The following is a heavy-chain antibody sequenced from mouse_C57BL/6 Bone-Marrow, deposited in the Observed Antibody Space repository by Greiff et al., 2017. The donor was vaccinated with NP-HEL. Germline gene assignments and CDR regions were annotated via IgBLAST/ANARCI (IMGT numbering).Heavy chain of an antibody. J-gene: IGHJ1*03. CDR3: TGGYGSSLDWYFDV. D-gene: IGHD1-1*01. CDR1: GFNIKDDY. Sequence: VQLQQSGAELVRPGASVKLSCTASGFNIKDDYMHWVKQRPEQGLEWIGWIDPENGDTEYASKFQGKATITADTSSNTAYLQLSSLTSEDTAVYYCTGGYGSSLDWYFDVWGTGTTVTVSS. CDR2: IDPENGDT. V-gene: IGHV14-4*01.